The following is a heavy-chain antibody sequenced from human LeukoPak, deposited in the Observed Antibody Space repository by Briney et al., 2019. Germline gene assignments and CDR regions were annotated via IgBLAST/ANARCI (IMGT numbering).Heavy chain of an antibody. D-gene: IGHD3-10*01. CDR3: AKADRGWGVITKD. Sequence: PGGSLRLSCAASGFTLSSYAMSWVRQAPGRGLEWVSAISGSGGSTYYADSVKGRFTISRDNSKNTLYLQKNSLRAEDTAVYYCAKADRGWGVITKDWGQGTLVTVSS. J-gene: IGHJ4*02. V-gene: IGHV3-23*01. CDR1: GFTLSSYA. CDR2: ISGSGGST.